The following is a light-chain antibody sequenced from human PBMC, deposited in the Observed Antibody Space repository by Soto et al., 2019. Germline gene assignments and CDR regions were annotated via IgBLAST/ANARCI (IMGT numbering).Light chain of an antibody. J-gene: IGKJ4*01. CDR2: GAS. CDR3: QHYDSSPLT. CDR1: QSVSTNY. Sequence: EIVLTQSPGTLSLSPGERATLSCRASQSVSTNYLAWYQQKPGQAPRLLIYGASSRATGIPDRFSGSGSGTDFTLNISRLEPEDFAVYYCQHYDSSPLTVGGGTKVEIK. V-gene: IGKV3-20*01.